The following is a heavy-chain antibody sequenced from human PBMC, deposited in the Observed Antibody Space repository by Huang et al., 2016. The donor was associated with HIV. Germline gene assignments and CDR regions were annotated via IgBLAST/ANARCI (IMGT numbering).Heavy chain of an antibody. Sequence: QVQLVESGGGVVQPGTSLRLSCAASGFTFSIHGMHWGRQAPGKGVEWGAFISYDGIKKYHADSVKGRFTISRDNSENTLYLQMNRLRVEDTAVYYCVKENQWVDYYMDVWGRGTTVTVPS. D-gene: IGHD2-15*01. CDR1: GFTFSIHG. J-gene: IGHJ6*03. V-gene: IGHV3-30*18. CDR3: VKENQWVDYYMDV. CDR2: ISYDGIKK.